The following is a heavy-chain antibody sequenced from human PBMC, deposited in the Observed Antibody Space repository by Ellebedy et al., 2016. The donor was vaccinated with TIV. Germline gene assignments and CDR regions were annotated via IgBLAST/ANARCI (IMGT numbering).Heavy chain of an antibody. J-gene: IGHJ4*02. CDR3: AKGEGTGVDY. Sequence: GESLKISXAASGFTFSSYSMNWVRQAPGKGLEWVSAISGSGGSTYYADSVKGRFTISRDNSKNTLYLQMNSLRAEDTAVYYCAKGEGTGVDYWGQGTLVTVSS. V-gene: IGHV3-23*01. D-gene: IGHD7-27*01. CDR2: ISGSGGST. CDR1: GFTFSSYS.